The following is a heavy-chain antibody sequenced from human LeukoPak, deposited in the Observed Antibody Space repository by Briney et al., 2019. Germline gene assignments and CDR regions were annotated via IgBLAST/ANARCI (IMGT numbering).Heavy chain of an antibody. CDR3: ARDGDFWSGYYVGWFDP. CDR2: IYYSGST. J-gene: IGHJ5*02. Sequence: SETLSLTCTVSGGSISSYYWSWIRQPPGKGLEWIGYIYYSGSTNYNPSLKSRVTISVDTSKNQFSLKLSSVTAADTAVYYCARDGDFWSGYYVGWFDPWGQGTLVTVSS. CDR1: GGSISSYY. V-gene: IGHV4-59*01. D-gene: IGHD3-3*01.